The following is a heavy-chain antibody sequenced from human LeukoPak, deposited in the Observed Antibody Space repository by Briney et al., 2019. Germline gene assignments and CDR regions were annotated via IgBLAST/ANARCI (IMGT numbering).Heavy chain of an antibody. D-gene: IGHD5-18*01. CDR3: ARAALRGYSYGRKDYYYMDV. CDR1: GFTFSSYS. CDR2: ISYDGSNK. V-gene: IGHV3-30*03. J-gene: IGHJ6*03. Sequence: GGSLRLSCAASGFTFSSYSMNWVRQAPGKGLEWVAVISYDGSNKYYADSVEGRFTISRDNSKNTLYLQMNSLRAEDTAVYYCARAALRGYSYGRKDYYYMDVWGKGTTVTVSS.